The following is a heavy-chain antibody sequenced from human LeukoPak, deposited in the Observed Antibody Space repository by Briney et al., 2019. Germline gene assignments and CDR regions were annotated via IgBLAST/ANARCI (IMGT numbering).Heavy chain of an antibody. CDR1: AFTFSSYG. CDR3: AKDAWYYYGSGSYFGY. J-gene: IGHJ4*02. V-gene: IGHV3-30*18. Sequence: PGGSLRLSCVASAFTFSSYGMHWVRQAPGKGLEWVALISHDGSNKYYADSVKGRFTISRDNSKNTLYLQMNSLRVEDTAVYYCAKDAWYYYGSGSYFGYWGQGTLVSVSS. D-gene: IGHD3-10*01. CDR2: ISHDGSNK.